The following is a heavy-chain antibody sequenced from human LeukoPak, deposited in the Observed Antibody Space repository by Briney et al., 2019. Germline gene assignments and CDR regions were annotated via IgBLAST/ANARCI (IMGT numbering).Heavy chain of an antibody. CDR2: VYSGGST. Sequence: GGSLRLSCAASGFTVSSNYMSWVRQAPGKGLEWVSVVYSGGSTYYADSVRGRFTISRDNSKNTLYLQMNSLRAEDTAVYYCARAVSGSSPSDYWGQGTLVTVSS. J-gene: IGHJ4*02. CDR3: ARAVSGSSPSDY. CDR1: GFTVSSNY. V-gene: IGHV3-53*01. D-gene: IGHD3-16*01.